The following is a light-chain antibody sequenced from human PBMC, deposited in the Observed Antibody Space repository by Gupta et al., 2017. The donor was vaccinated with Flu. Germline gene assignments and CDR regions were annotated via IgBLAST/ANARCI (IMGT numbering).Light chain of an antibody. CDR1: SSDVGGYNY. CDR3: SSYTSSSTLYV. V-gene: IGLV2-14*04. Sequence: ITISCTGTSSDVGGYNYVSWYQQHPGKAPKLMIYDVSNRPSGVANRFSGSKSGNTASLTISGLQAEDEADYYCSSYTSSSTLYVFGTGIKVTVL. J-gene: IGLJ1*01. CDR2: DVS.